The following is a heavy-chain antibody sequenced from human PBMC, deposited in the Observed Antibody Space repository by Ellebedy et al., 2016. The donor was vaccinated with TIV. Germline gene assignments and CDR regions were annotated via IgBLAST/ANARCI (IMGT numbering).Heavy chain of an antibody. CDR2: IYTGDSDT. CDR3: ARRSFGENDY. D-gene: IGHD3-10*01. Sequence: PGGSLRLSCKGSGYSFTSYWIGWVRQMPGNGLEWMGIIYTGDSDTRYSPSFQGQFTISADKSISTAYLQWSSLKASDTAMYYCARRSFGENDYWGQGTLVTVSS. V-gene: IGHV5-51*01. CDR1: GYSFTSYW. J-gene: IGHJ4*02.